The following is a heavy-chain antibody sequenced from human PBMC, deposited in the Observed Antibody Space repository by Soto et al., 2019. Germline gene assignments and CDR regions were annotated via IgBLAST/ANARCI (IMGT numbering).Heavy chain of an antibody. V-gene: IGHV4-59*01. J-gene: IGHJ5*02. CDR1: GGSISSYY. CDR2: IYYSGST. CDR3: ARDQPFDP. Sequence: QVQLQESGPGLVKPSETLSLTCTVSGGSISSYYWSWIRQPPGKGLEWIGYIYYSGSTNYNPSLKSRVTISVDTSKNPFSLKLSSVTAADPAVYYCARDQPFDPWGQGPLVTVSS.